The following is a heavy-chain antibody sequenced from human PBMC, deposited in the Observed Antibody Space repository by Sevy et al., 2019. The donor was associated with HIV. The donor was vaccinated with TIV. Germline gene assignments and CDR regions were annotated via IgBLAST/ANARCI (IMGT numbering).Heavy chain of an antibody. V-gene: IGHV3-74*01. CDR2: INSDGSST. CDR3: AREDGYKILDY. J-gene: IGHJ4*02. CDR1: GFTFSSYW. D-gene: IGHD5-12*01. Sequence: GGSLRLSCAASGFTFSSYWMHWVRQAPGKGLVWVSRINSDGSSTSYADSVKGRFTISKDNAKNTLYLQMNSLRAEDTAVYYCAREDGYKILDYWGQGTLVTVSS.